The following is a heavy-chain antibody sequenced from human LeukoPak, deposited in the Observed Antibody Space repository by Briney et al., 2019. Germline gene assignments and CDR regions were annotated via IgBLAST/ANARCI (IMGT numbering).Heavy chain of an antibody. CDR1: GYTFTDYY. V-gene: IGHV1-2*02. D-gene: IGHD2-15*01. CDR3: AGEYCSGGSCRQGFDY. Sequence: GASVKVSCKASGYTFTDYYMHWVRQAPGQGLEWMGWINPNSGDTNQAHNFQGRVTLTRDTYISTAYMELSSLRSDDSAIYYCAGEYCSGGSCRQGFDYWGQGTLVTVSS. CDR2: INPNSGDT. J-gene: IGHJ4*02.